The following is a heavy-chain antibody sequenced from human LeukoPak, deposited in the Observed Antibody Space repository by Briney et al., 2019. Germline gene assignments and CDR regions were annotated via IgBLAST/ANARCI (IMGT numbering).Heavy chain of an antibody. V-gene: IGHV4-59*01. D-gene: IGHD2-2*01. Sequence: PSETLSLTCTVSGGSISSYYWSWIRQPPGKGLEWIGYIYYSGSTNYNPSLKSRVTISVDTSKNQFSLKLSSVTAADTAVYYCAKGGHSCAQGFDYWGQGTLVTVSS. CDR3: AKGGHSCAQGFDY. CDR2: IYYSGST. CDR1: GGSISSYY. J-gene: IGHJ4*02.